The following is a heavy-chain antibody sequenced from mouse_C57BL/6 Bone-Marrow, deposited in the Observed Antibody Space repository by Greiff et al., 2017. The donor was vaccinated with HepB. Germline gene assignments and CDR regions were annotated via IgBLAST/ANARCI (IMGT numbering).Heavy chain of an antibody. CDR3: ASGGNGLDY. Sequence: EVQLQESGPGLVKPSQSLSLTCSVTGYSITSGYYWNWIRQFPGNKLEWMGYISYDGSNNYNPSLKNRISITRDTSKNQFFLKLNSVTTEDTATYYCASGGNGLDYWGQGTTLTVSS. V-gene: IGHV3-6*01. CDR1: GYSITSGYY. CDR2: ISYDGSN. J-gene: IGHJ2*01.